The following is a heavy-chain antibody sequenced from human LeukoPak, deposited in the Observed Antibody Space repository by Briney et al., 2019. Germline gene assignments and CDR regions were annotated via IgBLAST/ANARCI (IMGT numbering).Heavy chain of an antibody. D-gene: IGHD3/OR15-3a*01. CDR3: ARAKPGLGYDAFDI. V-gene: IGHV4-59*12. Sequence: PSETLSLTCTVSGGSISSYYWSWIRQPPGKGLEWIGYIYYSGSTNYNPSLKSRVTISVDTSTNQFSLKLSSVTAADTAVYYCARAKPGLGYDAFDIWGQGTMVTVSS. J-gene: IGHJ3*02. CDR2: IYYSGST. CDR1: GGSISSYY.